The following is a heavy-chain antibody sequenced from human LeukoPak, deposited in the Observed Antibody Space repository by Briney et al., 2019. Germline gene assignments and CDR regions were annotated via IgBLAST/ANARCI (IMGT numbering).Heavy chain of an antibody. CDR3: TTYFDYGDYFDY. D-gene: IGHD4-17*01. J-gene: IGHJ4*02. CDR2: IKSKTDGGTT. CDR1: GFTFSSYA. Sequence: GGSLRLSCAASGFTFSSYAMHWVRQAPGKGLEWVGRIKSKTDGGTTDYAAPVKGRFTIPRDDSKNTLYLQMNSLKTEDTAVYYCTTYFDYGDYFDYWGQGTLVTVSS. V-gene: IGHV3-15*01.